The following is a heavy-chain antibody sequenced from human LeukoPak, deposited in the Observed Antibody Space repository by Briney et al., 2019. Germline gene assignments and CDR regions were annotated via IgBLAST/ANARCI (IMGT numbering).Heavy chain of an antibody. V-gene: IGHV4-38-2*01. J-gene: IGHJ4*02. Sequence: PGGPLRLSCAASEFTFGSYSRNWIGQPPGKGREWIGSIYYSGSTYYNPSLKSRVTISVDTSKNQFSLKLSSVTAADTAVYYCARFGRRGSGSDHFDYWGQGTLVTVSS. CDR3: ARFGRRGSGSDHFDY. D-gene: IGHD3-10*01. CDR2: IYYSGST. CDR1: EFTFGSYS.